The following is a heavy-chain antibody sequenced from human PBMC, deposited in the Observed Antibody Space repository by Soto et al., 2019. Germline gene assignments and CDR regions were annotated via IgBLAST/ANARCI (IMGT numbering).Heavy chain of an antibody. CDR1: GFTFSSYA. D-gene: IGHD3-22*01. J-gene: IGHJ3*02. V-gene: IGHV3-23*01. CDR3: AKSLIVPLSGYYSYDAFDI. CDR2: ISGSGGST. Sequence: PGWSLRLSCAASGFTFSSYAMSWVRQAPGKGLEWVSAISGSGGSTYYADSVKGRFTISRDNSKNTLYLQMNSLRAEDTAVYYCAKSLIVPLSGYYSYDAFDIWGQGTMVTVSS.